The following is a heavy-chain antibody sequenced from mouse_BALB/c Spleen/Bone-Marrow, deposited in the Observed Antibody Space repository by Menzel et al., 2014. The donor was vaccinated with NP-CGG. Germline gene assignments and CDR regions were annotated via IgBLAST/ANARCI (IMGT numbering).Heavy chain of an antibody. CDR3: TRRLLYYAMDD. CDR1: GYTFTSYY. V-gene: IGHV1S81*02. J-gene: IGHJ4*01. Sequence: QVQLQQPGAELVKPGASVKLSCKASGYTFTSYYMYWVKQRPGQGLEWIGEINPSNGGTNFNEKFKSKATLTVDKSSSTAYMQLSSLTSEDSAVYYCTRRLLYYAMDDCGRGTSVTVSS. CDR2: INPSNGGT. D-gene: IGHD2-13*01.